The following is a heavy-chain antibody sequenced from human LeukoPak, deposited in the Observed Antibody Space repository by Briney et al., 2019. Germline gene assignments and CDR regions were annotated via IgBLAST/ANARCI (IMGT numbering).Heavy chain of an antibody. CDR2: INSDGSST. D-gene: IGHD4-17*01. CDR3: ARARSYGDYVY. CDR1: GFTFSSYA. V-gene: IGHV3-74*01. J-gene: IGHJ4*02. Sequence: GRSLRLSCAASGFTFSSYAMHWVRQAPGKGLEWVSRINSDGSSTGYADSVKDRFTISRDNAKNTLYLQMNSLRAEDTAVYYCARARSYGDYVYWGQGTLVAVSS.